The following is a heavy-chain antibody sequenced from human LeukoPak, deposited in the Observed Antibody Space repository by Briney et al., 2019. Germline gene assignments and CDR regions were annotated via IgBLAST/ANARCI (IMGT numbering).Heavy chain of an antibody. D-gene: IGHD6-6*01. Sequence: SETLSLTCTVSGVSISSSHWSWIRLPPGRGLEWIGYMSNSGTTNYNPSLKSRVTISVYMSNNQFSLTLSSVTAADTAVYYCARTIATRSATFSDYYYYMGVWGKGTTVTVSS. CDR1: GVSISSSH. CDR3: ARTIATRSATFSDYYYYMGV. J-gene: IGHJ6*03. CDR2: MSNSGTT. V-gene: IGHV4-59*01.